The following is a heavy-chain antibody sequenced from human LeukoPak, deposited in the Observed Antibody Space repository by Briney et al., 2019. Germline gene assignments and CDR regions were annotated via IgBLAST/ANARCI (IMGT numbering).Heavy chain of an antibody. D-gene: IGHD2-2*01. CDR2: INPNSGGT. CDR3: ARMGYCSSTSCQYYFDY. J-gene: IGHJ4*02. CDR1: GYTFTGYY. V-gene: IGHV1-2*02. Sequence: ASVKVSCKASGYTFTGYYMHWVRQAPGQGLEWMGWINPNSGGTNYAQKFQGRVTMTRDTPISTAYMELSRLRSDDTAVYYCARMGYCSSTSCQYYFDYWGQGTLVTVSS.